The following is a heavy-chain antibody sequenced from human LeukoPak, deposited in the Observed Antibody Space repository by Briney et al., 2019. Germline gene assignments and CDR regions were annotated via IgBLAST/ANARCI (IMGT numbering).Heavy chain of an antibody. V-gene: IGHV1-18*01. Sequence: ASVKVSCKASGYTFTSYGSSWVRHAPCQGLEWMGWISAYNGTTNYAQTLQGRVTMTTDTSTSTAYMELSSLRSDDTAVYYCAKPRGEGYSYGDYWGQGTLVTVSS. CDR1: GYTFTSYG. D-gene: IGHD5-18*01. CDR3: AKPRGEGYSYGDY. J-gene: IGHJ4*02. CDR2: ISAYNGTT.